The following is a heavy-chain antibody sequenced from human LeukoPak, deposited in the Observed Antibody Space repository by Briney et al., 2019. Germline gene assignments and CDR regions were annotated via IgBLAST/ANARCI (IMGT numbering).Heavy chain of an antibody. CDR1: GFTFSSYW. J-gene: IGHJ4*02. V-gene: IGHV3-7*01. Sequence: GGSLRLSCAASGFTFSSYWMSWVRQAPGKGLEWVANIKQDGSEKYYVDSVKGRFTISRDNAKNSLYLQMNSLRAEDTAVYYCARDRAHVLLWFGELGEDSPRFDYWGQGTLVTVSS. D-gene: IGHD3-10*01. CDR3: ARDRAHVLLWFGELGEDSPRFDY. CDR2: IKQDGSEK.